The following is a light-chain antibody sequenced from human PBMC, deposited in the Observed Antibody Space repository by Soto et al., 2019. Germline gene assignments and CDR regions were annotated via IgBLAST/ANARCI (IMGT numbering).Light chain of an antibody. J-gene: IGLJ3*02. Sequence: QSVLTQPPSASGTPGQRVTISCSGSSSNIGSEAVNWYQQLPRTAPKLLIYGNNQRPSGVPDRFSGSKSGTSASLAISGLQSEDEADYYCAAWDDSLNGPVFGGGTKLTVL. V-gene: IGLV1-44*01. CDR1: SSNIGSEA. CDR3: AAWDDSLNGPV. CDR2: GNN.